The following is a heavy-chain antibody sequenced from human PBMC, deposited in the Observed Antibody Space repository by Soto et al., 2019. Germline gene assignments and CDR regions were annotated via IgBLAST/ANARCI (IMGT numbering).Heavy chain of an antibody. Sequence: QVQLVESGGGVVQPGGSLRLSCEASGFTFSKFGIHWVRQAPGKGLEWVAVVSYDGSFKYYADSMKGRFTISRDNSKNTLYLQMNSLRPEDTALYYCAKDSAQLLFDYYYYGMDVWGQGTTVTVSS. J-gene: IGHJ6*02. CDR1: GFTFSKFG. CDR2: VSYDGSFK. V-gene: IGHV3-30*18. CDR3: AKDSAQLLFDYYYYGMDV. D-gene: IGHD2-2*01.